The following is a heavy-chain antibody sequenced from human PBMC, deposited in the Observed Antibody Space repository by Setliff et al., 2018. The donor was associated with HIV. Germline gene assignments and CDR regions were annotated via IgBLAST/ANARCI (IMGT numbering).Heavy chain of an antibody. CDR1: GGSISGHY. Sequence: SETLSLTCTVSGGSISGHYWSWIRQPPGRGLEWIGYIYSSWSTNFNPPLQSRVTISVDTSKNQFSLKLSSVAAADTAVYYCARHSGVASPNWFDPWGREPWSPSPQ. J-gene: IGHJ5*02. V-gene: IGHV4-4*09. D-gene: IGHD3-10*01. CDR3: ARHSGVASPNWFDP. CDR2: IYSSWST.